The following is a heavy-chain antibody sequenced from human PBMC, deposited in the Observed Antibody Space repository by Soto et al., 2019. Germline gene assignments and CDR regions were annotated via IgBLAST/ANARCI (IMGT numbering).Heavy chain of an antibody. CDR3: AREWPLPRSQWLVEVGTINAFDI. D-gene: IGHD6-19*01. Sequence: PGGSLRLSCAASGFTVSSNYMSWVRQAPGKGLEWVSVIYSGGSTYYADSVKGRFTISRDNSKNTLYLQMNSLRAEDTAVYYCAREWPLPRSQWLVEVGTINAFDIWGQGTMVTVSS. CDR2: IYSGGST. V-gene: IGHV3-66*01. CDR1: GFTVSSNY. J-gene: IGHJ3*02.